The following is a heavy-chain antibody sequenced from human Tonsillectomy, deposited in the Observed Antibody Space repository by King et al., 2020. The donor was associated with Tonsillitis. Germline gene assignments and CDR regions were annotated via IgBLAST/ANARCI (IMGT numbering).Heavy chain of an antibody. Sequence: VQLVESGGGVVQPGRSLRLSCAASGFTFSSYGMHWVRQAPGKGLEWVAVISYDGSNKYYADSVKGRFTISRDNSKNTLYLQMNSLRAEDTAVYYCASALDCSSTSCYGPLYYYYGRDVWGQGTTVTVSS. CDR1: GFTFSSYG. J-gene: IGHJ6*02. CDR3: ASALDCSSTSCYGPLYYYYGRDV. D-gene: IGHD2-2*01. CDR2: ISYDGSNK. V-gene: IGHV3-33*05.